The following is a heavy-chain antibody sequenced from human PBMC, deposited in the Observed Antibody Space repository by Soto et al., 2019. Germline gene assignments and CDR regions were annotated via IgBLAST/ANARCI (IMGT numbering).Heavy chain of an antibody. V-gene: IGHV4-30-4*01. Sequence: SETLSLTCTVSGGSISRGDHYWSWIRQPPGKGLEWIGYIYNSGSTYYNPSLKSRVTISVDTSMNQFSLKLSSVTAADTAVYYCARVVITHHYFDYWGQGTLVTVSS. CDR2: IYNSGST. CDR1: GGSISRGDHY. D-gene: IGHD3-22*01. J-gene: IGHJ4*02. CDR3: ARVVITHHYFDY.